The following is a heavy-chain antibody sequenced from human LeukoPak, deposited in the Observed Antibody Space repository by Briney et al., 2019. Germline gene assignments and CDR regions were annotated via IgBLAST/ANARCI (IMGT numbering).Heavy chain of an antibody. CDR3: AKGPRSWKGVSYYFDY. CDR1: GFTFSSYA. J-gene: IGHJ4*02. V-gene: IGHV3-23*01. Sequence: GGSLRLFCAASGFTFSSYAMSWVRQAPGKGLEWVSAISGSGGSTYYADSVKGRFTISRDNSKNTLYLQMNSLRAEDTAVYYCAKGPRSWKGVSYYFDYWGQGTLVTVSS. CDR2: ISGSGGST. D-gene: IGHD3-16*02.